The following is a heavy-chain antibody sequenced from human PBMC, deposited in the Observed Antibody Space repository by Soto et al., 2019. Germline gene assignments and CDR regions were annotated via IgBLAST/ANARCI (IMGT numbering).Heavy chain of an antibody. V-gene: IGHV1-46*01. CDR2: INPSGGGT. D-gene: IGHD3-10*01. CDR1: GYTFSNYY. CDR3: ARAPQYGSAGYYYNF. J-gene: IGHJ4*02. Sequence: QVHLVQSGAEVKRPGVSVKVSCKASGYTFSNYYMHWVRQVPGHGLAWMGIINPSGGGTTYAQRFRGRLTVTRDTSTSTVYMELSRLRSDDTAIYFCARAPQYGSAGYYYNFWGQGPLVTVAS.